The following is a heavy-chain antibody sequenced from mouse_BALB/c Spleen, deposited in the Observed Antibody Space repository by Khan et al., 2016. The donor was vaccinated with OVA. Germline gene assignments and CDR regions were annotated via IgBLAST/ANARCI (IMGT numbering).Heavy chain of an antibody. CDR2: IWGGGGT. D-gene: IGHD2-14*01. CDR3: ARAYSRYDGYYAMDY. J-gene: IGHJ4*01. CDR1: GFSLSRYN. V-gene: IGHV2-6-4*01. Sequence: QVQLKESGPGLVAPSQSLYITCTVSGFSLSRYNIHWVRQPPGKGLEWLGMIWGGGGTDYNSTFKSRLSIRKDNSQSQVLLKMNSLQTDDTAMYXCARAYSRYDGYYAMDYWGQGTSVTVSS.